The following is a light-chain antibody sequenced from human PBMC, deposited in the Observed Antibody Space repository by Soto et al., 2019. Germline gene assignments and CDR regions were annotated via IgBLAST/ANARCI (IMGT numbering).Light chain of an antibody. J-gene: IGLJ2*01. V-gene: IGLV1-51*02. Sequence: QSVLTQPPSVSAAPGQKVTISCSGSSSNIGSDFVSWYQQLPGTAPKLLIYEDNKRPSGIPDRFSGSKSGTSATLGITGLQTGDEADYYCGAWDTSLSGGVFGGGT. CDR1: SSNIGSDF. CDR3: GAWDTSLSGGV. CDR2: EDN.